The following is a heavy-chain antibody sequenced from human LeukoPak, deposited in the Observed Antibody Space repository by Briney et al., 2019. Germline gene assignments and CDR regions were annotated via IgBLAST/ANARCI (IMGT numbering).Heavy chain of an antibody. CDR2: INHSGST. D-gene: IGHD3-22*01. CDR1: GGSFSGYY. V-gene: IGHV4-34*01. Sequence: PSETLSLTCAVYGGSFSGYYWSWIRQPPGKGLEWIGEINHSGSTNYNPSLKSRVTISVDTSKNQFSLKLSSVTAADTAVYYCARGPYYYDSSGYSYLVYWGQGTLVTVSS. CDR3: ARGPYYYDSSGYSYLVY. J-gene: IGHJ4*02.